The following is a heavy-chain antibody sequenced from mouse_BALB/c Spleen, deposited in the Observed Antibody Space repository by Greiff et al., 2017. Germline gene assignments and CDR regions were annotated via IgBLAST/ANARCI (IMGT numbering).Heavy chain of an antibody. Sequence: EVKLVESGPSLVKPSQTLSLTCSVTGDSFTSGYWNWIRKFPGNKLEYMGYISYSGSTYYNPSLKSRISITRDTSKNQYNLQLNSVTTEDTATYYSASGYDYAMDYWGQGTSVTVSS. CDR3: ASGYDYAMDY. J-gene: IGHJ4*01. V-gene: IGHV3-8*02. CDR1: GDSFTSGY. CDR2: ISYSGST. D-gene: IGHD1-2*01.